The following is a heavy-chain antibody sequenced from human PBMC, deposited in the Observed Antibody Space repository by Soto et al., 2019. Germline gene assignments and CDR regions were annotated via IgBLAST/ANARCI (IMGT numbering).Heavy chain of an antibody. J-gene: IGHJ6*02. CDR3: ARDPGIVGATNYYYGMDV. CDR2: IFYSGST. CDR1: GDSINSGNYY. D-gene: IGHD1-26*01. Sequence: PSETLSLTCNVSGDSINSGNYYWTWIRQPPGKGLEWIGYIFYSGSTNYNPSLKSRVTISVDTSKNQFSLKLSSVTAADTAVYYCARDPGIVGATNYYYGMDVWGQGTTVTVSS. V-gene: IGHV4-61*01.